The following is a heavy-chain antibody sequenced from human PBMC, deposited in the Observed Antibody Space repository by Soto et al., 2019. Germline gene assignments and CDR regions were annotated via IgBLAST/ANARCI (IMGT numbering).Heavy chain of an antibody. V-gene: IGHV5-51*03. Sequence: EVQLVQSGAEVKKPWESLKISCKGFGYTYPSYWIGWVRQMPGKGLEWMGIIYPEDSDTRYSPSFQGQVTISADKSISTAYLQWSSLKASDTAMYYCARRILLWSVRDAFDIWGQGTMVTVSS. J-gene: IGHJ3*02. CDR2: IYPEDSDT. CDR1: GYTYPSYW. CDR3: ARRILLWSVRDAFDI. D-gene: IGHD3-10*01.